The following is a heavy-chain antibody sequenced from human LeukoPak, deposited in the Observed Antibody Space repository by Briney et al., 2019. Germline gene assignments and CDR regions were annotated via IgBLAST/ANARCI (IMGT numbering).Heavy chain of an antibody. CDR3: YIPYYDTSAYKGY. J-gene: IGHJ4*02. V-gene: IGHV3-23*01. Sequence: GGSLRLSCAASGFTFSSYAMTWVRQAPGKGLEWVSAISGSSGSTYYADSVKGRFTISRDNSKNTLYLQMNSLRAEDTAVYYCYIPYYDTSAYKGYWGQGTLVTVSS. D-gene: IGHD3-22*01. CDR2: ISGSSGST. CDR1: GFTFSSYA.